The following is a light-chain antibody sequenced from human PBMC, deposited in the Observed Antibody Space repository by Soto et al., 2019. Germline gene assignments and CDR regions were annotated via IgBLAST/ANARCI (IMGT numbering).Light chain of an antibody. Sequence: IVLTQSPATLSVSPGERVTLSCRASENVGTNLAWYQQRPGQPPRLLFYGSSTRATGISATFSGSGSRTEFTLTISSLQSEDSAVYYCQQYNNWGLSFGGGTRVEIK. V-gene: IGKV3D-15*01. CDR2: GSS. J-gene: IGKJ4*01. CDR1: ENVGTN. CDR3: QQYNNWGLS.